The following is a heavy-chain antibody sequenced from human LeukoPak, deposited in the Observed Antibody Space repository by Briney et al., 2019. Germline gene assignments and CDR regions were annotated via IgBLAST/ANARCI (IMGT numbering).Heavy chain of an antibody. Sequence: GASVKVSCKASGYTFTSYGISWVRQAPGQGLEWMGWISAYNGNTNYAQKLQGRVTMTTDTSTSTAYMELRSLRSDDTAVYYCARDGVVYDYYGSGKYDYWGQGTLVTVSS. J-gene: IGHJ4*02. CDR1: GYTFTSYG. CDR3: ARDGVVYDYYGSGKYDY. D-gene: IGHD3-10*01. CDR2: ISAYNGNT. V-gene: IGHV1-18*01.